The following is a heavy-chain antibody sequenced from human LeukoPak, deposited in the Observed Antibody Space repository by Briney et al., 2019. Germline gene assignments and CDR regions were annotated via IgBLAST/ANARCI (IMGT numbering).Heavy chain of an antibody. D-gene: IGHD3-22*01. CDR1: GFTFSSYS. Sequence: GGSLRLSCAASGFTFSSYSMNWVRQAPGKGLEWVSYISSSSSTIYYVDSVKGRFTISRDNAKNSLYLQMNSLRAEDTAVYYCAKWLNYYDSSGYYYDYWGQGTLVTVSS. J-gene: IGHJ4*02. CDR3: AKWLNYYDSSGYYYDY. CDR2: ISSSSSTI. V-gene: IGHV3-48*01.